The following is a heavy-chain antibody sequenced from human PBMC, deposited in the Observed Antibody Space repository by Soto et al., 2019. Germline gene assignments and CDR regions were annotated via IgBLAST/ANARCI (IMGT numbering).Heavy chain of an antibody. CDR1: GYTLTELS. J-gene: IGHJ4*02. Sequence: ASVKVSCKVSGYTLTELSMHWVRQAPGKGLEWMGGFDPEDGETIYAQKFQGRVTMTEDTSTDTAYMELSSLRSEDTAVYYCATALTDYYDSSGYYPGKGHYWGQGTLVTVSS. V-gene: IGHV1-24*01. CDR2: FDPEDGET. D-gene: IGHD3-22*01. CDR3: ATALTDYYDSSGYYPGKGHY.